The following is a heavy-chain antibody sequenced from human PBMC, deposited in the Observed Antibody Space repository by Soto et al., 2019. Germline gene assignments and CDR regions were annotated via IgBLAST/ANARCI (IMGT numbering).Heavy chain of an antibody. CDR3: ARDQLRPGILYSLGVLLPEYGL. CDR2: ISVSGNNA. V-gene: IGHV3-23*01. D-gene: IGHD3-22*01. J-gene: IGHJ4*02. Sequence: PVGSLRLSCAASGFTFSSYGMHWVRQAPGKGLEWVAAISVSGNNAYYADSVKGRFTISRDNSQNSVFLQMSSLRADDTAVYYCARDQLRPGILYSLGVLLPEYGLWGQGTLVTVSS. CDR1: GFTFSSYG.